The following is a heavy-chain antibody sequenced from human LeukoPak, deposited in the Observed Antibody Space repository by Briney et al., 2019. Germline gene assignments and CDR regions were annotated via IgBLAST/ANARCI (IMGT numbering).Heavy chain of an antibody. J-gene: IGHJ4*02. D-gene: IGHD6-13*01. CDR2: LSWDGGSE. Sequence: GGSLRLSCAASGFTFDDYSMNWVRQRPGKGLEWVALLSWDGGSEYNADSVRGRFTISRDNRRGSLFLQMKSLKTEDSAMYFCARDRGRNTAGFDSWGEGTLGTVSS. V-gene: IGHV3-43*01. CDR3: ARDRGRNTAGFDS. CDR1: GFTFDDYS.